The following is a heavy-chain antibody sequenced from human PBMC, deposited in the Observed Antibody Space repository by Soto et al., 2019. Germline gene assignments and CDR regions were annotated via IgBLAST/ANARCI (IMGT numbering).Heavy chain of an antibody. Sequence: EVQLVESGGGLVQPGGSLRLSCTASGFTFSDYSMDWVRQTPGKGLEWLLYISESSDTIYYADSVKGRFTISRDNAKNSLFLQMSSLRGEDTAVYYCARDKMGELSIADYWGQGTPVTVSS. CDR3: ARDKMGELSIADY. CDR2: ISESSDTI. J-gene: IGHJ4*02. V-gene: IGHV3-48*01. CDR1: GFTFSDYS. D-gene: IGHD3-16*02.